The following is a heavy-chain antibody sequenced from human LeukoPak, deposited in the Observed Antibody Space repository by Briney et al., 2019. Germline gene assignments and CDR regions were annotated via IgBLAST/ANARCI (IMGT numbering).Heavy chain of an antibody. J-gene: IGHJ4*02. V-gene: IGHV3-11*04. CDR2: ISSRDSTV. CDR1: GFSFSDYY. CDR3: ARVSKDTFLPSFFDY. Sequence: PGGSLRLSCAASGFSFSDYYLTWIRQAPGKGLEWVSYISSRDSTVYYASSMRFRFTISRDNAKNSLYLQMNSLRAEDTAIYYCARVSKDTFLPSFFDYWGQGTLVTVSP. D-gene: IGHD3-16*01.